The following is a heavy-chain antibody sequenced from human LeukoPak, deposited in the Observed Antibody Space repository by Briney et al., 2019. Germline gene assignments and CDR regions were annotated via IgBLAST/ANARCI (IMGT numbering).Heavy chain of an antibody. Sequence: ASVKVSCKVSGYTLTELSMHWVRQAPGKGLEWMGGIIPIFGTANYAQKFQGRVTITADESTSTAYMELSSLRSEDTAVYYCARVTYLGSTFYYYYYYMDVWGKGTTVTVSS. J-gene: IGHJ6*03. V-gene: IGHV1-69*13. D-gene: IGHD2-15*01. CDR2: IIPIFGTA. CDR3: ARVTYLGSTFYYYYYYMDV. CDR1: GYTLTELS.